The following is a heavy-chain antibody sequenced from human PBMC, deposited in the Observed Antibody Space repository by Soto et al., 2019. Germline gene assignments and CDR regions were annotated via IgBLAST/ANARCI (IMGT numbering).Heavy chain of an antibody. V-gene: IGHV3-30*18. J-gene: IGHJ4*02. Sequence: PGGSLRLGCAASGFTFSGYGMHWVRQAPGKGRGWVAVISYDGSNKYYADSVKGRFTISRDNSQNTLYLQMNSLRAEDTAVYYCAHDLWSRSTSPSNTNYWGQGTLVTVSS. CDR2: ISYDGSNK. D-gene: IGHD2-2*01. CDR3: AHDLWSRSTSPSNTNY. CDR1: GFTFSGYG.